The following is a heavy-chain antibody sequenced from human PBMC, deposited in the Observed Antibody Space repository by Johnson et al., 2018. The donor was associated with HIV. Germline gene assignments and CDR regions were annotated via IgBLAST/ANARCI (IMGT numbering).Heavy chain of an antibody. CDR1: GFTFSSYA. D-gene: IGHD3-22*01. Sequence: VQLVESGGGLVQPGGSLRLSCAASGFTFSSYAMSWVRQAPGKGLEWVSAISGSGGSPYYADSVKGRFTISRDNSKNTLYLQMNSLRAEDTAVYYCARVKFSDYYDSSGYRFPDAFESWGQGTMVTVSS. V-gene: IGHV3-23*04. CDR2: ISGSGGSP. CDR3: ARVKFSDYYDSSGYRFPDAFES. J-gene: IGHJ3*02.